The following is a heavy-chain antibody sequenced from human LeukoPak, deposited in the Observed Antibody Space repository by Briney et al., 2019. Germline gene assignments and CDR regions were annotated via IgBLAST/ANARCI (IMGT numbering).Heavy chain of an antibody. CDR3: ARDTPGIAVAGTRYYYYYGMDV. D-gene: IGHD6-19*01. CDR1: GFTFSSYW. V-gene: IGHV3-74*01. J-gene: IGHJ6*02. Sequence: GGSLRLSCSASGFTFSSYWMHWVRQAPGKGLVWVSRINSDGSSTSYADSVKGRFTISRDNAKNTLYLQMNSLRAEDTAVYYCARDTPGIAVAGTRYYYYYGMDVWGQGTTVTVSS. CDR2: INSDGSST.